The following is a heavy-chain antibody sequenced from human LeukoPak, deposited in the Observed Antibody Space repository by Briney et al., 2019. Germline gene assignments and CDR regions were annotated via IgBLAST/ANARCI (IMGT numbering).Heavy chain of an antibody. Sequence: PGGSLRLSCAASGFTFDDYAMHWVRQAPGKGLEWASGISWKSGTIGYADSVKGRLTISRDNAKNSLYLQLNSLRAEDTALYYCAKGYGYHYYYYGMDVWGQGTTVTVSS. D-gene: IGHD5-18*01. CDR1: GFTFDDYA. CDR2: ISWKSGTI. V-gene: IGHV3-9*01. CDR3: AKGYGYHYYYYGMDV. J-gene: IGHJ6*02.